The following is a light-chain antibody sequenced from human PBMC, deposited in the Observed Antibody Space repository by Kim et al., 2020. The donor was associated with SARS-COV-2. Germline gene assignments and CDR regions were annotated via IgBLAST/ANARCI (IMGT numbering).Light chain of an antibody. V-gene: IGKV1-5*03. J-gene: IGKJ1*01. CDR2: KAS. CDR1: QSIGSY. Sequence: DIRMTQSPSTLSASVGDRVTITCRASQSIGSYLAWYQQKPGKAPKLLICKASSLESGVPSRFSGRGSGTEFTLTISNLQPDDFATYYCQQYNSLWTFGQGTKVDIK. CDR3: QQYNSLWT.